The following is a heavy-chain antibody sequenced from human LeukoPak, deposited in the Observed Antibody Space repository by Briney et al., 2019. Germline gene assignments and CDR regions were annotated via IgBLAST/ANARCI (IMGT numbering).Heavy chain of an antibody. D-gene: IGHD4-17*01. J-gene: IGHJ4*02. CDR3: AKGLGDYDDFRLGY. CDR2: IPSDGSDN. CDR1: VFTFSTYG. V-gene: IGHV3-30*02. Sequence: PGGSLRLSCVASVFTFSTYGFHWVRQVPGKGLEWVAFIPSDGSDNYYANSVEGRFTISRDNSKNTLYLQMNSLRSEDTAVYYCAKGLGDYDDFRLGYWGQGTLVTVSS.